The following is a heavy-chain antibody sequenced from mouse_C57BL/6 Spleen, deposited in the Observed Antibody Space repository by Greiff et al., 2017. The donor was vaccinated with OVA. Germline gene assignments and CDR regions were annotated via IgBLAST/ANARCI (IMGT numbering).Heavy chain of an antibody. CDR2: INPNNGGT. Sequence: EVQLQQSGPELVKPGASVKMSCKASGYTFTDYNMHWVKQSHGKSLEWIGYINPNNGGTSYNQKFKGKATLTVNKSSSTAYMELRSLTSEDSAVYYCARDYYRHWYFDVWGTGTTVTVSS. D-gene: IGHD1-1*01. V-gene: IGHV1-22*01. CDR1: GYTFTDYN. CDR3: ARDYYRHWYFDV. J-gene: IGHJ1*03.